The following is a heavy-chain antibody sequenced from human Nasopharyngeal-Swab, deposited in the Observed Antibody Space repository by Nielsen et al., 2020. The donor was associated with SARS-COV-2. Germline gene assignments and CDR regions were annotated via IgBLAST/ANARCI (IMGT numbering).Heavy chain of an antibody. CDR2: IYPGDSDT. CDR3: ARPTGGVAYYDSSGYPSYFDY. V-gene: IGHV5-51*01. J-gene: IGHJ4*02. Sequence: GESLKISCKGSGYSFTSYWIGWVRQLPGKSLEWLGIIYPGDSDTRYSPSFQGQVTISADKSISTASLQWSSLKASDTAMYYCARPTGGVAYYDSSGYPSYFDYWGQGTLVTVSS. CDR1: GYSFTSYW. D-gene: IGHD3-22*01.